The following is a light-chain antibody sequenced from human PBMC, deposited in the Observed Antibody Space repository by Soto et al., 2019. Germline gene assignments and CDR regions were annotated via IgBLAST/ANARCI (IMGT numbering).Light chain of an antibody. CDR3: AAWDDSLSGWV. Sequence: QAVVTQPPSASGTPGQRVTISCSGSSSNIGSNYVYWYQQLPGTAPKLLIYRNNQRPSGVPDRFSGSKSGTSASLAISGLRSEDEADYYCAAWDDSLSGWVFGGGIKVTVL. CDR2: RNN. CDR1: SSNIGSNY. V-gene: IGLV1-47*01. J-gene: IGLJ3*02.